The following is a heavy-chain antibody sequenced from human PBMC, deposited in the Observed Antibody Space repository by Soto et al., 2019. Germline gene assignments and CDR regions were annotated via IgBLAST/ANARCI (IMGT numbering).Heavy chain of an antibody. CDR3: AKEGIYYDSSGYYYLEYPFDY. CDR1: GFTFSSYA. CDR2: ISGSGGST. D-gene: IGHD3-22*01. J-gene: IGHJ4*02. V-gene: IGHV3-23*01. Sequence: GGSLRLSCAASGFTFSSYAMSWVRQAPGKGLEWVSAISGSGGSTYYADSVKGRFTISRDNSKNTLYLQMNSLRAEDTAVYYCAKEGIYYDSSGYYYLEYPFDYWGQGTLVTVSS.